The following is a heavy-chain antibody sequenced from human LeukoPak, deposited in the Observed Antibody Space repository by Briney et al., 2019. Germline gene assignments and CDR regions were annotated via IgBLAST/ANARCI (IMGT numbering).Heavy chain of an antibody. CDR3: VKDLNGTWSFDY. D-gene: IGHD2-8*01. CDR2: ISSNEYDT. V-gene: IGHV3-64D*06. J-gene: IGHJ4*02. CDR1: GFSFGAYF. Sequence: GGSLRLSCSASGFSFGAYFMHWVRQAPGKGSQYVSSISSNEYDTYYADSVKGRFTISRDNSKNTLFLQMNNLRPEDTAVYYCVKDLNGTWSFDYWGQGTLVTVSS.